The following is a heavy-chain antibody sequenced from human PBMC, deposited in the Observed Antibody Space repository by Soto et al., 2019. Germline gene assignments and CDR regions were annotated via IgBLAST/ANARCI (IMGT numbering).Heavy chain of an antibody. D-gene: IGHD6-19*01. J-gene: IGHJ6*02. CDR2: INSDGSST. Sequence: GCLIRTCAASGLTVICYWTHCVIQAPGKGLVWVSRINSDGSSTSYADSVKGRFTISRDNAKNTLYLQMNSLRAEDTAVYYCARVETAVAPYYYYGMDVWGQGT. V-gene: IGHV3-74*01. CDR1: GLTVICYW. CDR3: ARVETAVAPYYYYGMDV.